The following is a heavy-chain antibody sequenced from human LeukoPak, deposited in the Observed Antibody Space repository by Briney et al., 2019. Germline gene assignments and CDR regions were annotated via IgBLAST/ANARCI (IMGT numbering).Heavy chain of an antibody. CDR2: IYYSGTT. Sequence: SETLSLTCTVSGDSISGSDYYWAWIRQPPGKGLEWIGTIYYSGTTYYNPSLKSRVTISVDTSKNQFSLKLSSVTAADTAVYYCARLEVAGINDYWGQGTLVTVSS. D-gene: IGHD6-19*01. V-gene: IGHV4-39*01. CDR1: GDSISGSDYY. J-gene: IGHJ4*02. CDR3: ARLEVAGINDY.